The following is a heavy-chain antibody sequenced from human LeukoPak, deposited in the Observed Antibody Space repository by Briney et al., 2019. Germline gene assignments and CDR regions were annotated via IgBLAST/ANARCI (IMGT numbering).Heavy chain of an antibody. CDR3: ARASYSSSWYAVDN. J-gene: IGHJ4*02. CDR1: GGSISSYY. V-gene: IGHV4-59*08. D-gene: IGHD6-13*01. CDR2: IHNSGST. Sequence: SETLSLTCTVSGGSISSYYWSWIRQPPGKGLEWIGYIHNSGSTNYNPSLKSRVTVSVDTSKNQFSLKVSSVTAADTAVYYCARASYSSSWYAVDNWGQGTLVTVSS.